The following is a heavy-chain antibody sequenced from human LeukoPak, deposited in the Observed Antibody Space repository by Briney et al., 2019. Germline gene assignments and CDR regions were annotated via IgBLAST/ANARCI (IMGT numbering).Heavy chain of an antibody. Sequence: GGSLRLSCAASGFTFNTYGMHWVRQAPDKGLEWVAFIRYDGADKYYADSVKGRFTISRDNSKNTLYLQMNSLRAEDTAVYYCASCYCSSTSCLPTSYWGQGTLVTVSS. V-gene: IGHV3-30*02. D-gene: IGHD2-2*01. J-gene: IGHJ4*02. CDR3: ASCYCSSTSCLPTSY. CDR2: IRYDGADK. CDR1: GFTFNTYG.